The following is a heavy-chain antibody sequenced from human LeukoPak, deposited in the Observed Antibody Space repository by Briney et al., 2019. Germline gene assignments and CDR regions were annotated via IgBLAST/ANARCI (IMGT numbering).Heavy chain of an antibody. J-gene: IGHJ3*02. V-gene: IGHV4-59*12. CDR3: ARGSTGSGWFREEDAFDI. D-gene: IGHD6-19*01. CDR1: GGSISSYY. CDR2: IYYSGRT. Sequence: PSETLSLTCTVLGGSISSYYWSWIRQPPGKGLDWIGYIYYSGRTNYHPSLKRRVTISVDTSKTQFSLKLSSVTAADTAVYYCARGSTGSGWFREEDAFDIWGQGTMVTVSS.